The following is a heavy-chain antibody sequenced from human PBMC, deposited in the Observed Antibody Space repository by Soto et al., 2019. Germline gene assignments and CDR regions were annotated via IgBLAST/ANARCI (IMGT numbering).Heavy chain of an antibody. V-gene: IGHV3-72*01. CDR2: TRNKASSYTT. J-gene: IGHJ4*02. CDR1: GFTFSDHY. D-gene: IGHD3-3*01. CDR3: ASINVGYDFWSGYYYFDY. Sequence: PGGSLRLSCAASGFTFSDHYIDWVRQAPGKGLEWVGRTRNKASSYTTEYAASVKGRFTISRDDSKNSLHLQMNSLKTEDTAVYYCASINVGYDFWSGYYYFDYWGQRTLLAVSS.